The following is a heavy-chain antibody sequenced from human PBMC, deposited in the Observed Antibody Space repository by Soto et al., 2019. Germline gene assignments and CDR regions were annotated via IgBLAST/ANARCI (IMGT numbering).Heavy chain of an antibody. CDR2: INHSGST. J-gene: IGHJ4*02. CDR1: GVSFSGYY. Sequence: SETLSLTCAVYGVSFSGYYWSWIRQPPGKGLEWIGEINHSGSTNYNPSLKSRVTISVDTSKNQFSLKLSSVTAADTAVYYCARSGRITFGGVIAYFDYWGQGTLVTVSS. D-gene: IGHD3-16*02. V-gene: IGHV4-34*01. CDR3: ARSGRITFGGVIAYFDY.